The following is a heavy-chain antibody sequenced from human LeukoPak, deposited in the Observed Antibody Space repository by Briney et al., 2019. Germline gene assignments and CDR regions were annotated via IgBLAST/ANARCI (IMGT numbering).Heavy chain of an antibody. CDR1: GGTFSSYA. V-gene: IGHV1-69*04. Sequence: SVKVSCKASGGTFSSYAISWVRQARGQGLEWMGRIIPILGIANYAQKFQGRVTITADKSTSTAYMELSSLRSEDTAVYYCARGVEELTIDYWGQGTLVTVSS. CDR3: ARGVEELTIDY. CDR2: IIPILGIA. D-gene: IGHD1-7*01. J-gene: IGHJ4*02.